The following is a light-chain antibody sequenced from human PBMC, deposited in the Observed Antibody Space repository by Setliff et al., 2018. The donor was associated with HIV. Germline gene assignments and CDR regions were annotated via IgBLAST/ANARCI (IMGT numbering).Light chain of an antibody. CDR2: DVA. CDR3: SPWPVTGTPVL. V-gene: IGLV2-14*03. Sequence: QSVLTQPASVSGSPGQSITISCIGGGRDVGVNNFVSWYQYHPGKGPRPLIYDVATRPAGVSNRFSGSKSGKTAFLTISGLQAEDEGIYYCSPWPVTGTPVLFGGGTKVTVL. CDR1: GRDVGVNNF. J-gene: IGLJ2*01.